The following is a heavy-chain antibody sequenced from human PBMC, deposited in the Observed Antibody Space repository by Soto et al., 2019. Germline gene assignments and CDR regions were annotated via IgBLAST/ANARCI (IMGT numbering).Heavy chain of an antibody. CDR2: ISYDGSNK. CDR1: GFTFSSYG. CDR3: AIYSSGWYPLDY. D-gene: IGHD6-19*01. J-gene: IGHJ4*02. V-gene: IGHV3-30*03. Sequence: QVQLVESGGGVVQPGRSLRLSCAASGFTFSSYGMHWVRQAPGKGLEWVAVISYDGSNKYYADSVKGRFTISRDNSKNTLYLQMNSLRAEDTAVYYCAIYSSGWYPLDYWGPGTLVTVSS.